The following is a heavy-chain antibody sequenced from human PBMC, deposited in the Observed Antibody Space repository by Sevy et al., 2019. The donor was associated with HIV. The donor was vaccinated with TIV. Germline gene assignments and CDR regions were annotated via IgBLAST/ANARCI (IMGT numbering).Heavy chain of an antibody. V-gene: IGHV3-21*06. Sequence: GGSLRLSCVASAFTFSSYNMNWVRQAPGKGLEWVSCISGSSNYIYYAESLKGRFIISRDNAKTTLYLQMNSLRADDTAVYYCARGPPDGSYDYFDYWGQGTLVTVSS. CDR1: AFTFSSYN. D-gene: IGHD1-26*01. CDR2: ISGSSNYI. J-gene: IGHJ4*02. CDR3: ARGPPDGSYDYFDY.